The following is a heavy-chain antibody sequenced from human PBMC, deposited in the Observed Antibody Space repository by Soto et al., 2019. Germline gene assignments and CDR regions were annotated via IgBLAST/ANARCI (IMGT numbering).Heavy chain of an antibody. J-gene: IGHJ4*02. CDR2: IIPIFGTA. CDR1: GGTFSSYA. V-gene: IGHV1-69*12. D-gene: IGHD3-3*01. Sequence: QVQLVQSGAEVKKPGSSVKVSCKASGGTFSSYAISWVRQAPGQGLEWMGGIIPIFGTANYAQKFQGRVTITAVESTSTAYMELSSLRSEDTDVYYCERGYDFLWGIDYWCQGTLVPVSS. CDR3: ERGYDFLWGIDY.